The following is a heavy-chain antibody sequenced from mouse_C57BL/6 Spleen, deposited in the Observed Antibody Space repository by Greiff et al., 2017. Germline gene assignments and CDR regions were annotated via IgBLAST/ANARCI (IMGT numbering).Heavy chain of an antibody. CDR1: GYAFRRSW. CDR3: ARSLYYGSHWCFYV. V-gene: IGHV1-80*01. D-gene: IGHD1-1*01. CDR2: IYPGAGDT. J-gene: IGHJ1*03. Sequence: QVQLQQSGAELVKPGASVKISCKASGYAFRRSWMNWVKQRPGKGLEWIGQIYPGAGDTNYNGKFKGKATLTADKSSSTAYMQLSSRTSEDSAVYFCARSLYYGSHWCFYVWGTGTTVTVSS.